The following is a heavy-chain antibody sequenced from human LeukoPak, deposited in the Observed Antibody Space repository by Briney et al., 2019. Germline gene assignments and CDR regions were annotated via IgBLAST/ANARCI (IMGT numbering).Heavy chain of an antibody. CDR3: AREYFYNSSGYRALRY. CDR1: GFTFSDFW. J-gene: IGHJ4*02. D-gene: IGHD3-22*01. CDR2: IKEDGSEK. Sequence: GGSLRLSCAASGFTFSDFWMTWVRQAPGKGLEWVANIKEDGSEKYYVDSVKGRFIISRDNAKNPLYLQMNSLRAADTAVYYCAREYFYNSSGYRALRYWGQGTLVTVSS. V-gene: IGHV3-7*01.